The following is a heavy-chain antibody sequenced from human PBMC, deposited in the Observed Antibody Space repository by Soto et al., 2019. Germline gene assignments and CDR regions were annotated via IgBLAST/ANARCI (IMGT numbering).Heavy chain of an antibody. CDR3: DTKRGEENLYFHRMDV. V-gene: IGHV1-46*03. Sequence: ASVKVSCKASGYTFTSYYMHWVRQAPGQGLEWMGIINPSGGSTSYAQKFQGRVTMTRYTSTSTVYMELSSLRSEGTAVYYCDTKRGEENLYFHRMDVWGKGNMVT. CDR2: INPSGGST. J-gene: IGHJ6*04. CDR1: GYTFTSYY.